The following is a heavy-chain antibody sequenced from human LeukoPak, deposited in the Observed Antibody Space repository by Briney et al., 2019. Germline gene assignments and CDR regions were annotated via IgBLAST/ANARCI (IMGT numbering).Heavy chain of an antibody. D-gene: IGHD4-23*01. V-gene: IGHV4-39*02. CDR3: ARDHGGTVVTLYYFDY. Sequence: SETLSLTCSVSGGSISSSNYYWGWIRQPPGKGLEWIGSIYYSGSTYYNPSLKSRVTISVDTSKNQFSLKLSSVTAADTAVYYCARDHGGTVVTLYYFDYWGQGTLVTVSS. CDR1: GGSISSSNYY. J-gene: IGHJ4*02. CDR2: IYYSGST.